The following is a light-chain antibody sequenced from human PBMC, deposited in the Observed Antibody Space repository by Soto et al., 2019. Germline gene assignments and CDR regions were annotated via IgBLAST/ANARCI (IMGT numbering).Light chain of an antibody. CDR1: SNDVGGYNY. J-gene: IGLJ1*01. V-gene: IGLV2-14*01. CDR3: SSYTGSNIRYV. CDR2: EVS. Sequence: QSVLTQPASVSGSPGQSITISGTGTSNDVGGYNYVSWYQHHPGKAPKLMIYEVSDRPSGVSNRFSGSKSGNTASLTISGPQAEDEADYYCSSYTGSNIRYVFGTGTKVTVL.